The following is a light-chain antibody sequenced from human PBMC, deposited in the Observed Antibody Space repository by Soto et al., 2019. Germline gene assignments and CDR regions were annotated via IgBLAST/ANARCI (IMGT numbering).Light chain of an antibody. V-gene: IGKV3-11*01. CDR2: DAS. CDR3: QQRSNWPPIFT. CDR1: QSVSSY. Sequence: EIVLTQSPATLSLSPGERATLSCRASQSVSSYLAWYQQKPGPAPRLLIYDASNRATGIPARFSGSGSGTDFTLTISSLEPEDVAVYYCQQRSNWPPIFTFGPGTKVDIK. J-gene: IGKJ3*01.